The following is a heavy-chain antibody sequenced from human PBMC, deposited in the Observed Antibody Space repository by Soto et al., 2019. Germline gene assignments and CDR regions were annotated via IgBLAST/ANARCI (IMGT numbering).Heavy chain of an antibody. V-gene: IGHV4-30-2*01. J-gene: IGHJ4*02. CDR1: GGSISSGSYS. CDR2: IYHSGST. Sequence: SETLSLSCAVSGGSISSGSYSWSWIRQPPGKGLEWIGYIYHSGSTYYNPSLKSRVTMSVDKSKNQFSLNLSSVTAADTAVYFCARSFGWYAFDQWGQGTLVTVSS. D-gene: IGHD6-19*01. CDR3: ARSFGWYAFDQ.